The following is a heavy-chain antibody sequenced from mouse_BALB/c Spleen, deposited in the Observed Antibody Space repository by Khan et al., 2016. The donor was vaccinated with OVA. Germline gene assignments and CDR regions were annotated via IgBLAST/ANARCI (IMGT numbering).Heavy chain of an antibody. CDR3: VRRGIARATFWAAY. D-gene: IGHD3-1*01. Sequence: VQLQESGAELVKPGASVKLSCKAAGYTFTSYYMYWLKQRPGQGLEWIGEINPSNGGTNFNEKFKSKATLNVDKSSSTAYMQLSSLTSADSADYSGVRRGIARATFWAAYWGQGTLVTVSA. V-gene: IGHV1S81*02. CDR2: INPSNGGT. CDR1: GYTFTSYY. J-gene: IGHJ3*01.